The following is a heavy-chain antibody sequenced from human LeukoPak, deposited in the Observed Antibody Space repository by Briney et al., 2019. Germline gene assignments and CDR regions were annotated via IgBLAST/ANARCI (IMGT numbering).Heavy chain of an antibody. D-gene: IGHD4-17*01. CDR2: ISGSGGST. CDR1: GFTFSSSA. J-gene: IGHJ4*02. CDR3: AKGIYYDYGDYFDY. Sequence: GGFLRLSCAASGFTFSSSAMSWVRQAPGKGLEWVSAISGSGGSTYYADSVKGRFTISRDNSKNTLYLQMNSLRAEDTAVFYCAKGIYYDYGDYFDYWGQGTLVTVSS. V-gene: IGHV3-23*01.